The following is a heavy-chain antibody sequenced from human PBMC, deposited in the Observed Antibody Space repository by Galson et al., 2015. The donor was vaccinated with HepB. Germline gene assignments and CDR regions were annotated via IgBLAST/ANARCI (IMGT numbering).Heavy chain of an antibody. V-gene: IGHV1-2*02. CDR2: INPNSGGT. CDR3: AREPWPHYYYDSSGYLDAFDI. J-gene: IGHJ3*02. D-gene: IGHD3-22*01. Sequence: SVKVSCKASGYTFTGYYMHWVRQAPGQGLEWMGWINPNSGGTNYAQKFQGRVTMTRDTSISTAYMELSRLRSDDTAVYYCAREPWPHYYYDSSGYLDAFDIWGQGTMVTVSS. CDR1: GYTFTGYY.